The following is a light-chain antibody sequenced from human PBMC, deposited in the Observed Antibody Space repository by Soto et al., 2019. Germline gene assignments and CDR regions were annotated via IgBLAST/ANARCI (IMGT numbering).Light chain of an antibody. CDR1: QGISSY. CDR2: AAS. Sequence: AIRMTQSPSSFSASTGDRVTITCRASQGISSYLAWYQQKPGKAPKLLIYAASTLQSGVPSRFSGSGSGTDFTHTISCLQSEDFATYYCQQYYSYLTFGGGTKVDIK. CDR3: QQYYSYLT. V-gene: IGKV1-8*01. J-gene: IGKJ4*01.